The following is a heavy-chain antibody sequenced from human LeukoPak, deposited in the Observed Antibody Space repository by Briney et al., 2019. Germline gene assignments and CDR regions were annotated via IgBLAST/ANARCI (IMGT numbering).Heavy chain of an antibody. J-gene: IGHJ4*02. CDR3: ARDSDLGYCSNTSCLLGDY. Sequence: GASVKVSCKASGYTFTSYGISWVRQAPGQGLEWMGWISAYNGNTNYAQKLQGRVTMTTDTSTSTAYMELRSLRSDDTAVYYCARDSDLGYCSNTSCLLGDYWGQGTLVTVSS. CDR2: ISAYNGNT. V-gene: IGHV1-18*01. D-gene: IGHD2-2*01. CDR1: GYTFTSYG.